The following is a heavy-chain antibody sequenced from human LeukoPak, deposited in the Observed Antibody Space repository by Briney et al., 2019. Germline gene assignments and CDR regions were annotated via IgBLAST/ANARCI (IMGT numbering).Heavy chain of an antibody. J-gene: IGHJ3*02. CDR1: GGSFSGDYY. Sequence: SETLSLTCTVSGGSFSGDYYWAWIRPPPGKGLEWIGSIYSGGRIYYNPSLKSRVSISIDTSNNDLSLKVTSVTAADTAGYYCARAPWAYGNYVHAFDIWGQGTMVTVSS. D-gene: IGHD4-11*01. CDR2: IYSGGRI. CDR3: ARAPWAYGNYVHAFDI. V-gene: IGHV4-39*07.